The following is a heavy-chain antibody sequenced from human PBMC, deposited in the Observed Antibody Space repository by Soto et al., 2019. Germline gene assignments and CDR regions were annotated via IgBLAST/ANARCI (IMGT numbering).Heavy chain of an antibody. V-gene: IGHV1-69*12. Sequence: QVQLVQSGAEVKKPGSSVKVSCKASGGTFSSYAISWVRQAPGQGLEWMGGIIPIFGTANYAQKFQGRVTITADESTSTAYMELSSLRSEDTAVYYCARSSFTGPDTGYSSSWYYYYGMDVWGQGTTVTVSS. CDR1: GGTFSSYA. D-gene: IGHD6-13*01. CDR3: ARSSFTGPDTGYSSSWYYYYGMDV. J-gene: IGHJ6*02. CDR2: IIPIFGTA.